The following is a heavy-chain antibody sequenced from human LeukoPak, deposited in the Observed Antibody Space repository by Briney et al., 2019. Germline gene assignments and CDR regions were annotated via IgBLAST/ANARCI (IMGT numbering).Heavy chain of an antibody. CDR1: GYTFSNFG. Sequence: ASVKVSCKTSGYTFSNFGINWVRQAPGQGLEWMGWISGNNDNPNYGQKFQGRFTATTDSSTSTAYMELRNLTFDDTAVYYCARDGTSTDDYWGQGTLVTVSS. D-gene: IGHD2-2*01. CDR3: ARDGTSTDDY. J-gene: IGHJ4*02. CDR2: ISGNNDNP. V-gene: IGHV1-18*01.